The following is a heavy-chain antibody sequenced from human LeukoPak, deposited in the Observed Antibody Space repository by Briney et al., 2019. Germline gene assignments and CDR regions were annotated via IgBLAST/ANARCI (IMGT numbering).Heavy chain of an antibody. D-gene: IGHD2-21*01. CDR2: IYYSGST. J-gene: IGHJ1*01. CDR1: GGSLSSSSYY. Sequence: TSETLSLTCTVSGGSLSSSSYYWGCVRQPPGRGLEWIGSIYYSGSTYYNPSLKSRVTISVDTSKNQFSLKLSSVTAADTAVYYCARGLLFYFQHWGQGTLVTVSS. CDR3: ARGLLFYFQH. V-gene: IGHV4-39*07.